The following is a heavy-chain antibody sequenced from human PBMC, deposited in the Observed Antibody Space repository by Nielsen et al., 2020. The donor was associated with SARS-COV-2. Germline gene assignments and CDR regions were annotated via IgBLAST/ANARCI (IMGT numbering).Heavy chain of an antibody. CDR1: GFIVSDKY. D-gene: IGHD2-8*01. Sequence: GVLKISCAASGFIVSDKYMSWVRQAPGKGLECVSVIYSGGSTYYADSVKGRFTVSRDNTKNTLYLQMNSLRAEDTAVYYCTKGRYYGLDVWGQGTTVTVSS. CDR3: TKGRYYGLDV. V-gene: IGHV3-66*01. CDR2: IYSGGST. J-gene: IGHJ6*02.